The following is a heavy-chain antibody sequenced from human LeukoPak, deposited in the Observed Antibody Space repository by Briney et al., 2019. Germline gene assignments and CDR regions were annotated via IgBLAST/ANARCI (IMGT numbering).Heavy chain of an antibody. CDR1: VFTFSIYW. J-gene: IGHJ5*02. CDR3: ARDDCSSISCYHNWFDP. Sequence: PGGSLRLLCAASVFTFSIYWVSWLREAPGKGLEGVANIKQGGCEKYYVDSVKGRFTISRDNAKNSLYLQMNSLRAEDTAVYYCARDDCSSISCYHNWFDPWGQGTLVTVCS. V-gene: IGHV3-7*01. D-gene: IGHD2-2*01. CDR2: IKQGGCEK.